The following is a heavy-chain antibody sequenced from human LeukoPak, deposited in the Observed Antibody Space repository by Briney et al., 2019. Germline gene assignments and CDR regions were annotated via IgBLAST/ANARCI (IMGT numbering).Heavy chain of an antibody. CDR3: ARERDSSGYPIDY. J-gene: IGHJ4*02. Sequence: SETLSLTCTVSGGSISSYYWSWIRRPPGKGLEWIGYIYYSGSTNYNPSLKSRVTISVDTSKNQFSLKLSSVTAADTAVYYCARERDSSGYPIDYWGQGTLVTVSS. V-gene: IGHV4-59*01. CDR1: GGSISSYY. D-gene: IGHD3-22*01. CDR2: IYYSGST.